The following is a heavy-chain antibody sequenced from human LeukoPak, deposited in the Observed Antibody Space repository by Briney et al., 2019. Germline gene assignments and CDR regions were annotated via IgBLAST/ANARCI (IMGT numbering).Heavy chain of an antibody. CDR1: GGSISSSSYY. CDR3: ARDVHALLWFGEFDY. CDR2: IYYSGST. J-gene: IGHJ4*02. V-gene: IGHV4-39*07. D-gene: IGHD3-10*01. Sequence: SETLSLTCTVSGGSISSSSYYWGWIRQPPGKRLEWIGSIYYSGSTYYNPSLKSRVTISVDTSKNQFSLKLSSVTAADTAVYYCARDVHALLWFGEFDYWGQGTLVTVSS.